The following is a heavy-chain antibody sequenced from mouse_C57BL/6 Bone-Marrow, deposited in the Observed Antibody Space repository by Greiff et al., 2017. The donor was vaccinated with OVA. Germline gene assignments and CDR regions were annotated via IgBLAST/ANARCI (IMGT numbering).Heavy chain of an antibody. J-gene: IGHJ3*01. V-gene: IGHV7-1*01. Sequence: EVQRVESGGGLVQSGRSLRLSCATSGFTFSDFYMEWVRQAPGKGLEWIAASRNKANDYTTEYSASVKGRFIVSRDTSQSILYLQMNALRAEDTAIYYCARDEGRAWFAYWGQGTLVTVSA. CDR2: SRNKANDYTT. CDR3: ARDEGRAWFAY. CDR1: GFTFSDFY. D-gene: IGHD3-3*01.